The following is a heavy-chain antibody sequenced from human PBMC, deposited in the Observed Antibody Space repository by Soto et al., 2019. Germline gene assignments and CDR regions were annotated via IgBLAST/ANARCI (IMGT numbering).Heavy chain of an antibody. Sequence: PGESLKISCKGSGYSFTSYWIAWVRQVPGKGLELMGVIYPGDSDIRYSPSFQGQVTISADKSISTLYLQMNSLRAEDTAVYYCARDPGGTDFAEWTYYFDYWGQGTLVTVSS. V-gene: IGHV5-51*01. CDR1: GYSFTSYW. J-gene: IGHJ4*02. CDR3: ARDPGGTDFAEWTYYFDY. D-gene: IGHD3-3*01. CDR2: IYPGDSDI.